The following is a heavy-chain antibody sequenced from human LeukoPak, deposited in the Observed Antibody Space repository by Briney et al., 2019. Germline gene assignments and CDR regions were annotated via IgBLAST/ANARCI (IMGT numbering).Heavy chain of an antibody. Sequence: SGGSLRLSCAASGFDFSSYGMHWVRQAPGKGLEWVAVISYDGSNKYYADSVKGRFTISRDNSMNTLYLQMHSLRAEDMAVYYCAKGLNRGVVIMPAGQMDVWGKGTTVTISS. CDR2: ISYDGSNK. CDR3: AKGLNRGVVIMPAGQMDV. J-gene: IGHJ6*04. V-gene: IGHV3-33*05. CDR1: GFDFSSYG. D-gene: IGHD2-2*01.